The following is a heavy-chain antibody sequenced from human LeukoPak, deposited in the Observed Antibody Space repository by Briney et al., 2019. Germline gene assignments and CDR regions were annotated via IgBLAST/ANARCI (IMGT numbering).Heavy chain of an antibody. CDR2: ISYDGSNK. Sequence: GGSPRLSCAASGFTFSSYGMHWVRQAPGKGLEWVAVISYDGSNKYYADSVKGRFTISRDNPKNTLYLQMNSLRAEDTAVYYCAKDGRGGDILTGPPDYWGQGTLVTVSS. CDR3: AKDGRGGDILTGPPDY. V-gene: IGHV3-30*18. CDR1: GFTFSSYG. J-gene: IGHJ4*02. D-gene: IGHD3-9*01.